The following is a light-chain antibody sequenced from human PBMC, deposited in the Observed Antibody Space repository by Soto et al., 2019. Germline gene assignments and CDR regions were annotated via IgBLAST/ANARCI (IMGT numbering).Light chain of an antibody. J-gene: IGLJ2*01. CDR2: DVS. CDR3: SSYTSSSTLV. V-gene: IGLV2-14*01. Sequence: QSALTQPASVSGSPGQSITISCTGTSGDVGGYNYVSWYQQHPGKAPKLMIYDVSNRPSGVSNRFSGSKSGNAASLTISGLQAEDEDDYYCSSYTSSSTLVFGGGTKLTVL. CDR1: SGDVGGYNY.